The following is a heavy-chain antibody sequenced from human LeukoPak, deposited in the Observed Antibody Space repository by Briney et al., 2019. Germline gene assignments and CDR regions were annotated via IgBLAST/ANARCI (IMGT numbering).Heavy chain of an antibody. V-gene: IGHV3-48*03. J-gene: IGHJ3*02. Sequence: GGSLRLSCAASGFSFSSVTMNWVRQAPGKGLEWVSYINSSGSTIYYADSVKGRITISRDNAKNSLYLQMNSLRAEDTAVYYCATSAAGSGSYPDPFDIWGQGTMVTVS. CDR2: INSSGSTI. D-gene: IGHD3-10*01. CDR1: GFSFSSVT. CDR3: ATSAAGSGSYPDPFDI.